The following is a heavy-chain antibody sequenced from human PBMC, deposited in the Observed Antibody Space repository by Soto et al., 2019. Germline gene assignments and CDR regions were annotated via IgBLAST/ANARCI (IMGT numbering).Heavy chain of an antibody. D-gene: IGHD1-26*01. V-gene: IGHV3-30-3*01. J-gene: IGHJ6*02. CDR2: ISYDGSNK. CDR3: ARDVESGSDQYYYFYYGMDV. Sequence: QVQLVESGGGVVQPGRSLRLSCAASGFTFSSYAMHWVRQAPGKGLEWVAVISYDGSNKYYADSVKGRFTISRDNSKNTLYLQMSSLRAEDTAVYYCARDVESGSDQYYYFYYGMDVWGQWTTVTVSS. CDR1: GFTFSSYA.